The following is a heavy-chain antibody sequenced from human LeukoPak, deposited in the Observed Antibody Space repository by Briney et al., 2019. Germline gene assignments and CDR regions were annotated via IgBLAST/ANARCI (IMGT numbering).Heavy chain of an antibody. V-gene: IGHV4-34*01. CDR1: GGSFSGYH. CDR2: INHRGST. CDR3: AKSLYGSGSYYNWFDP. Sequence: SETLSLTCAVYGGSFSGYHWSWIRQSPGKGLEWIGEINHRGSTNYSPSLKRRVTTSLDTSKNQFSLKLSSVTAADTAVYYCAKSLYGSGSYYNWFDPWGQGTLVTVSS. D-gene: IGHD3-10*01. J-gene: IGHJ5*02.